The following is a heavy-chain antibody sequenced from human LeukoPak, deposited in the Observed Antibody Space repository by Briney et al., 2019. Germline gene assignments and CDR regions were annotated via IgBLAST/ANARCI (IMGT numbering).Heavy chain of an antibody. V-gene: IGHV1-18*01. J-gene: IGHJ5*02. CDR2: VSAYNGDA. D-gene: IGHD4-11*01. Sequence: ASVKVSCKASGYTFTSYDINWVRQAPGQGLEWMGWVSAYNGDAKYAQKFQGRVTMTTDTSTRTAYMELRSLRSDDTAVYYCARGGASKRDNWFDPWGQGTLVTVSS. CDR3: ARGGASKRDNWFDP. CDR1: GYTFTSYD.